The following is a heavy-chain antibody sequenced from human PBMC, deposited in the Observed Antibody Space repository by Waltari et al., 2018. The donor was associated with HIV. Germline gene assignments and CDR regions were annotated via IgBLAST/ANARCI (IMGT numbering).Heavy chain of an antibody. J-gene: IGHJ5*02. CDR2: IKHSGST. CDR3: AATPTTHYYDSTGGWVDP. Sequence: QVQLQQWGAGLLKPSETLSLTCAVYGGAFSGYYWSWIRQPPGKGLEWIGEIKHSGSTNYTPSVKSQDTIAVDTSKNQFSLKLSSVTAADAAVYYCAATPTTHYYDSTGGWVDPWGQGTLVTVAS. CDR1: GGAFSGYY. V-gene: IGHV4-34*01. D-gene: IGHD3-22*01.